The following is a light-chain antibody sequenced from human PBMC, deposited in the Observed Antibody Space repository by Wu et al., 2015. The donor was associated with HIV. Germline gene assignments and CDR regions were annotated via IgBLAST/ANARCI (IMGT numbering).Light chain of an antibody. V-gene: IGKV1-5*03. CDR1: QSMSSW. Sequence: IQMTQSPSSLSASVGDTVTISCRASQSMSSWLAWYQQRPGKAPKLLIYKASSLESGVPSRFSGSGSGSEFTLTISSLQPDDFATYYCQQYNTNPWTFGQGTKVEIK. CDR3: QQYNTNPWT. J-gene: IGKJ1*01. CDR2: KAS.